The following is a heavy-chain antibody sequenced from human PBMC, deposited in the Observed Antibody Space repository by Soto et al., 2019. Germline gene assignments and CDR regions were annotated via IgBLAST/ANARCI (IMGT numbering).Heavy chain of an antibody. CDR1: GFTFSSYW. D-gene: IGHD5-18*01. J-gene: IGHJ6*02. CDR3: WGYSYGLPYYYYYGMDV. CDR2: INSDGSST. V-gene: IGHV3-74*01. Sequence: HPVGSLRLSCAASGFTFSSYWMHWVRQAPGKGLVWVSRINSDGSSTSYADSVKGRFTISRDNAKNTLYLQMDSLRAEDTAVYYCWGYSYGLPYYYYYGMDVWGQGTTVTVSS.